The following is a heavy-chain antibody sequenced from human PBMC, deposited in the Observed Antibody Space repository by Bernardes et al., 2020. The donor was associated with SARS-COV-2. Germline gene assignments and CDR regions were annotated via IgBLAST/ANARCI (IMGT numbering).Heavy chain of an antibody. D-gene: IGHD3-9*01. CDR1: GFTFTTYS. J-gene: IGHJ6*02. CDR3: ARDSGRESGYFDDYYYAMDV. CDR2: ISGSRSTM. Sequence: GGSLRLSCAASGFTFTTYSLNWVRQAPGKGLEWVSYISGSRSTMYYADSVKGRFTISRDNAKNSLYLQMNSLRAEDTAVYYCARDSGRESGYFDDYYYAMDVWDRGTTVTVSS. V-gene: IGHV3-48*01.